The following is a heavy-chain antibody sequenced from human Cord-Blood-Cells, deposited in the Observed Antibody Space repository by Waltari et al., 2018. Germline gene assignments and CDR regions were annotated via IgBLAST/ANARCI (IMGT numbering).Heavy chain of an antibody. V-gene: IGHV4-30-4*08. J-gene: IGHJ6*02. CDR3: ARDKPYSSSSRYGMDV. CDR1: GGAISSGDYY. Sequence: QVQLQESGPGLVKPSQTLSLTCTVSGGAISSGDYYWRWIRQPPGKGLEWIGYIYYRGSTYYNPSLKSRVTISVDTSKNQFSLKLSSVTAADTAVYYCARDKPYSSSSRYGMDVWGQGTTVTVSS. D-gene: IGHD6-6*01. CDR2: IYYRGST.